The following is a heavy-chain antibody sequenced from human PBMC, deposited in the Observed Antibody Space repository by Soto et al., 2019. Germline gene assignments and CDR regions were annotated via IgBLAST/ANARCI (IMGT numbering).Heavy chain of an antibody. Sequence: ASVKVSCKASGYTFTSYGISWVRQAPGQGLEWMGWISAYNGNTNYAQKLQGRVTMTTDTSTSTAYMELRSLTSDDTAVYHCAILQIVGATYTFDYWGQETQVTVSS. V-gene: IGHV1-18*01. CDR1: GYTFTSYG. J-gene: IGHJ4*02. CDR2: ISAYNGNT. CDR3: AILQIVGATYTFDY. D-gene: IGHD2-21*01.